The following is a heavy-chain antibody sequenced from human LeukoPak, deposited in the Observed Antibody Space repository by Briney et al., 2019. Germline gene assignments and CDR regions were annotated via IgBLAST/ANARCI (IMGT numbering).Heavy chain of an antibody. D-gene: IGHD3-16*01. J-gene: IGHJ6*02. CDR2: IYYSGST. V-gene: IGHV4-59*12. Sequence: SETLSLTCTVSGGSISSYYWSWIRQPPGKGLEWIGYIYYSGSTNYNPSLKSRVTISVDRSKNQFSLKLSSVTAADTAVYYCASQEGDGMDVWGQGTTVTVSS. CDR3: ASQEGDGMDV. CDR1: GGSISSYY.